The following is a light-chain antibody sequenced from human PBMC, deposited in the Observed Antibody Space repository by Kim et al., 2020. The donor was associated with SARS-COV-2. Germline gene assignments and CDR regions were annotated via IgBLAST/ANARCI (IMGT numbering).Light chain of an antibody. CDR2: AAS. J-gene: IGKJ5*01. CDR3: QQSHGAPIS. Sequence: DIQMTQSPSSLSASLGDRVTITCRADQSVETYLNWYQQKSGKAPKLLIFAASRLQSGVPSRFGGSGSGTDFTLTINSLQPEDFATYYCQQSHGAPISFGQGTRLEIK. V-gene: IGKV1-39*01. CDR1: QSVETY.